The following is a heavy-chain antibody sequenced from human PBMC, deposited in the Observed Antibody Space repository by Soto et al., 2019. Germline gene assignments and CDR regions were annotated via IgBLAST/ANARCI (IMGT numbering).Heavy chain of an antibody. CDR1: GASIKNGAYY. Sequence: SGTLARTCSVSGASIKNGAYYWDGIRQPPDKRLEWIGYIYYSGSTFYAPSLRSRVTISADTSKNHFSLKLNSVTVADTAIYYCARDRPIRDSGNPSFDPWGQG. D-gene: IGHD3-10*01. CDR2: IYYSGST. V-gene: IGHV4-31*03. J-gene: IGHJ5*02. CDR3: ARDRPIRDSGNPSFDP.